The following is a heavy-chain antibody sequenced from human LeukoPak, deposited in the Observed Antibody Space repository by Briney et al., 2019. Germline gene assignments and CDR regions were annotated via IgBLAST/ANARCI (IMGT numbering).Heavy chain of an antibody. CDR3: AKRPFDY. Sequence: GGSLRLSCAGSGFVFSNFPMSWVRQPPGKGLEWVAALNGVGSTTYYADSVKGRFAISRDNSNNMLYLEMNTLTAEDTAVYYCAKRPFDYWGQGTLVTVSS. V-gene: IGHV3-23*01. CDR1: GFVFSNFP. J-gene: IGHJ4*02. CDR2: LNGVGSTT.